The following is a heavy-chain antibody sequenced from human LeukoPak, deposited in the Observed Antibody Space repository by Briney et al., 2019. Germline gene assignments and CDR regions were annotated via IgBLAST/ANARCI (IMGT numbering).Heavy chain of an antibody. CDR1: GFTFSSYG. J-gene: IGHJ6*02. D-gene: IGHD2-15*01. CDR2: IWYDGSNK. Sequence: GGPLRLSCAASGFTFSSYGMHRVRQAPGKGLEWVAVIWYDGSNKYYADSVKGRFTISRDNSKNTLYLQMNSLRAEDTAVYYCARGPNIVVVVAATHYYYGMDVWGQGTTVTVSS. V-gene: IGHV3-33*01. CDR3: ARGPNIVVVVAATHYYYGMDV.